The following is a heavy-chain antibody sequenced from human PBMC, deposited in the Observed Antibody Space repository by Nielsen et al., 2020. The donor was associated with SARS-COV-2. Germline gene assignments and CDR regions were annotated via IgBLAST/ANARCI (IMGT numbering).Heavy chain of an antibody. J-gene: IGHJ6*02. CDR3: ARDGDSSSWGSMDV. CDR2: IYYSGST. Sequence: WIRQPPGKGLEWIGYIYYSGSTNYNPSLKSRVTISVDTSKNQFSLKLSSVTAADTAVYYCARDGDSSSWGSMDVWGQGTTVTVS. V-gene: IGHV4-59*01. D-gene: IGHD6-13*01.